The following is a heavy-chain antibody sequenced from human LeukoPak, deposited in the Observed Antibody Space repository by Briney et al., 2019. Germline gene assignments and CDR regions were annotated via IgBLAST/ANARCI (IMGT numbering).Heavy chain of an antibody. CDR3: ARDGPEYYSNYV. V-gene: IGHV4-31*03. CDR2: IYYSGST. Sequence: SETLSLTCTVSGGSISSGGYYWSWIRQHPGKGLEWIGYIYYSGSTYYNPSLKSRVTISVDTSKNQFSLKLSSVTAADTAVYYCARDGPEYYSNYVWGQGTLVTVSS. D-gene: IGHD4-11*01. J-gene: IGHJ4*02. CDR1: GGSISSGGYY.